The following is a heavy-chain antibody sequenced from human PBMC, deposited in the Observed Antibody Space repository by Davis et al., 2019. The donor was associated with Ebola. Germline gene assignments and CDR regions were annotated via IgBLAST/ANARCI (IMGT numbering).Heavy chain of an antibody. Sequence: ASVKVSCKASGYTFTGYYMHWVRQAPGQGLEWMGWINPNSGGTNYAQKFQGRVTMTRDTSISTAYMELSRLRSDDTAVYYCARARSSTWGVLDYWGQGTLVTVSS. J-gene: IGHJ4*02. D-gene: IGHD2-2*01. CDR1: GYTFTGYY. V-gene: IGHV1-2*02. CDR3: ARARSSTWGVLDY. CDR2: INPNSGGT.